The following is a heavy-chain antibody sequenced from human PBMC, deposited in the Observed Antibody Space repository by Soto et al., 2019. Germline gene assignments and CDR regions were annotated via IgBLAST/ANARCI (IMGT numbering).Heavy chain of an antibody. D-gene: IGHD3-10*01. J-gene: IGHJ6*02. CDR3: ARDRNHYGSGSYSGGYYYGMDV. CDR1: GYTFTSYY. Sequence: ASVKVSCKASGYTFTSYYMHWVRQAPGQGLEWMGIINPSGGSTSYAQKFQGRVTMTRDTSTSTVYMELSSLRSEDTAVYYCARDRNHYGSGSYSGGYYYGMDVWGQGTTVTVSS. CDR2: INPSGGST. V-gene: IGHV1-46*01.